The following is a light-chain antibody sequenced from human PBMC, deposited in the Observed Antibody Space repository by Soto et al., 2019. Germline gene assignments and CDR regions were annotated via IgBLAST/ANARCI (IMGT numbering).Light chain of an antibody. V-gene: IGKV3-15*01. CDR1: QTIYSN. CDR2: RAS. CDR3: QQRHMWPIT. Sequence: IVMTQSPATLSVSPGERATLSCRAGQTIYSNVAWYQQRPGQAPRLLIYRASTRATGVPARFSGSGSGTDFTLTISSLGPEGSAVYYCQQRHMWPITFGQGTRLEIK. J-gene: IGKJ5*01.